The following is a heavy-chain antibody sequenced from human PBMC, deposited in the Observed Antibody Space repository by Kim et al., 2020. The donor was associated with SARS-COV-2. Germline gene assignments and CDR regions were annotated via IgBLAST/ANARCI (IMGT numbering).Heavy chain of an antibody. J-gene: IGHJ6*02. Sequence: GGSLRLSCAASGFTFSNAWMSWVRQAPGKGLEWVGRIKSKTDGGTTDYAAPVKGRFTISRDDSKNTLYLQMNSLKTEDTAVYYCTTDPLWLSPYYYYYGMDVWGQGTTVTVSS. CDR3: TTDPLWLSPYYYYYGMDV. V-gene: IGHV3-15*01. CDR2: IKSKTDGGTT. D-gene: IGHD3-22*01. CDR1: GFTFSNAW.